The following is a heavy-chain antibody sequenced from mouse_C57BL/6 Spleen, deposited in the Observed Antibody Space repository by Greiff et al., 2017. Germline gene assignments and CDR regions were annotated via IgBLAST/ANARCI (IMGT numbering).Heavy chain of an antibody. CDR2: IDPSDSYT. CDR1: GYTFTSYW. CDR3: ARSNRGFDY. Sequence: VQLQQPGAELVMPGASVKLSCKASGYTFTSYWMHWVKQRPGQGLEWIGEIDPSDSYTNSNQKFKGKSTLTVDKSSSTAYMQLSSLTSEDSAVYYCARSNRGFDYWGQGTTLTVSS. D-gene: IGHD3-1*01. V-gene: IGHV1-69*01. J-gene: IGHJ2*01.